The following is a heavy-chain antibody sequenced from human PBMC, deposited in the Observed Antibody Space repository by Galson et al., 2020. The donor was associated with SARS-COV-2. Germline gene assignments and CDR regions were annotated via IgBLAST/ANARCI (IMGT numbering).Heavy chain of an antibody. J-gene: IGHJ4*02. CDR2: IYSEGSST. Sequence: GGSLRLSCAVSGFTFSNHWMHWVRQAPGKGLVWVSRIYSEGSSTSYADSVKGRFTISGDNAKNTLYLQMNSLRAEDTAVYYCARGDMGNDYFDWWGQGTVVTVSS. CDR1: GFTFSNHW. CDR3: ARGDMGNDYFDW. V-gene: IGHV3-74*01. D-gene: IGHD7-27*01.